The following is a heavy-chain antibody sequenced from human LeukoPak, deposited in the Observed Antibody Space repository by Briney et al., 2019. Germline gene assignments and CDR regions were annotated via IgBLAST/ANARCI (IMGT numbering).Heavy chain of an antibody. CDR1: GDSVSSNSAA. CDR3: ARDWLAAVAGPFDY. V-gene: IGHV6-1*01. CDR2: TYYRSKWYN. Sequence: SQTLSLTCAISGDSVSSNSAAWSWIRQSPSRGLEWLGRTYYRSKWYNDYAVSVKRRITINPDTSKNQFSLQLNSVTPGDTAVYYCARDWLAAVAGPFDYWGQGTLVTVSS. D-gene: IGHD6-19*01. J-gene: IGHJ4*02.